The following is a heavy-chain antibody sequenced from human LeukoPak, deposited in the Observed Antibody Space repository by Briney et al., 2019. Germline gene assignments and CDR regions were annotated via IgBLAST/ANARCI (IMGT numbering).Heavy chain of an antibody. CDR1: GFTFSSYG. J-gene: IGHJ4*02. CDR3: GRGMRDYYGLDY. D-gene: IGHD3-10*01. Sequence: GGSLRLSCAASGFTFSSYGMHWVRQAPGKGLKWVAFIRYDGSNKYYADSVKGRFTISRDNSKNTLYLQMNRLTVEDTAVYYCGRGMRDYYGLDYWGQGILVTVSS. CDR2: IRYDGSNK. V-gene: IGHV3-30*02.